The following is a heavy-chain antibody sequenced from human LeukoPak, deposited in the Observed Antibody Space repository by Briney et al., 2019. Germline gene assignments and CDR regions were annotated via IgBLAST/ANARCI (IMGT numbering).Heavy chain of an antibody. D-gene: IGHD2-15*01. J-gene: IGHJ4*02. CDR1: GASINNYY. Sequence: SETLSLTCSVSGASINNYYWSWIRQPAGKGLEWIGRVFASGNTKYNPSLESRVTISVDTSKNQFSLKLSSVTAADTAVYYCARDLFVVVGDYFDYWGQGTLVTVSS. V-gene: IGHV4-4*07. CDR2: VFASGNT. CDR3: ARDLFVVVGDYFDY.